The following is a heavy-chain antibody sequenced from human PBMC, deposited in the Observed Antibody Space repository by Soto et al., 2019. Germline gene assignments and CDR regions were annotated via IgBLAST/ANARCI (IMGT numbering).Heavy chain of an antibody. CDR3: ATPACAATRCSPSHTLDH. CDR1: GGTFVRHV. J-gene: IGHJ4*02. D-gene: IGHD2-2*01. V-gene: IGHV1-69*09. Sequence: QVQLVQSGAEVKKPESSVKVSCKTSGGTFVRHVISWVRQAPGQGPEWMGKINPLSGIPNYAQKFQDRVTFTADTDSSTAYIELSSLRSDDTAVYYCATPACAATRCSPSHTLDHWGQGTLVTVSS. CDR2: INPLSGIP.